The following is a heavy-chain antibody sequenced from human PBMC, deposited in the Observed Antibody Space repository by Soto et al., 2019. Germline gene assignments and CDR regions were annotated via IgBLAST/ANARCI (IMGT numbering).Heavy chain of an antibody. CDR2: IKQDGREK. CDR3: SLAFYDFGEGGH. V-gene: IGHV3-7*05. J-gene: IGHJ4*02. Sequence: GGSLRLSCAGSGFTFSDYWMTWVRQAPGKGLEWVANIKQDGREKNYADSLKGRFTISRDNAKSSLYLQMNSLRVDDTAVYYCSLAFYDFGEGGHWGQGTVVTVS. D-gene: IGHD3-16*01. CDR1: GFTFSDYW.